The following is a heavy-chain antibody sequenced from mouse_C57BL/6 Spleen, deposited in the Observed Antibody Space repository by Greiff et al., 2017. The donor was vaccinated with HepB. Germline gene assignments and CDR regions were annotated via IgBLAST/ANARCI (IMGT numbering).Heavy chain of an antibody. J-gene: IGHJ4*01. CDR2: IYPGDGDT. V-gene: IGHV1-80*01. CDR1: GYTFTDYY. CDR3: ARLDYAMDY. Sequence: QVQLQQSGAELVRPGASVKLSCKASGYTFTDYYINWVKQRPGKGLEWIGQIYPGDGDTNYNGKFKGKATLTADKSSSTAYMQLSSLTSEDSAVYFCARLDYAMDYWGQGTSVTVSS.